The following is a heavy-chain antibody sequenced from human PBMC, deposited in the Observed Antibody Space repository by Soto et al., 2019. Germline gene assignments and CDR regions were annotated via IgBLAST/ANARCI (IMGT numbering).Heavy chain of an antibody. CDR1: GGSISSYY. Sequence: SETLSLTCTVSGGSISSYYWSWIRQPPGKGLEWIGYIYYSGSTNYNPSLKSRVTISVDTSKNQFSLKLSSVTAADTAVYYCARFDYDFWSGLGYFDYWGQGTLVTVYS. CDR2: IYYSGST. V-gene: IGHV4-59*01. J-gene: IGHJ4*02. CDR3: ARFDYDFWSGLGYFDY. D-gene: IGHD3-3*01.